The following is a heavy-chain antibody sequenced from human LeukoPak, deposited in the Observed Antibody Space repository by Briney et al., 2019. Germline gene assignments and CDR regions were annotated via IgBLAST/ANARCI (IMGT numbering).Heavy chain of an antibody. Sequence: GRSLRLSCAASGFTFRSYAMHWVRQAPGKGLEWVAVISYDGSNQKYADSVKGRFTISRDNSQNTLYLQMNSLRAEDTAVYYCARVKGSSGWGFDYWGQGTLVTVSS. CDR2: ISYDGSNQ. CDR1: GFTFRSYA. CDR3: ARVKGSSGWGFDY. D-gene: IGHD6-19*01. J-gene: IGHJ4*02. V-gene: IGHV3-30*04.